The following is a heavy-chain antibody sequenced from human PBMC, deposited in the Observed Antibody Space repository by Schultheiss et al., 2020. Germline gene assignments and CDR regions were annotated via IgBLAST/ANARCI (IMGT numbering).Heavy chain of an antibody. CDR1: GGSISSGGYY. CDR3: ARGATIAARLYGMDV. V-gene: IGHV4-39*07. J-gene: IGHJ6*02. CDR2: IYTSGST. Sequence: SETLSLTCTVSGGSISSGGYYWSWIRQPPGKGLEWIGSIYTSGSTNYNPSLKSRVTISVDTSKNQFSLKLSSVTAADTAVYYCARGATIAARLYGMDVWGQGTTVTVSS. D-gene: IGHD6-6*01.